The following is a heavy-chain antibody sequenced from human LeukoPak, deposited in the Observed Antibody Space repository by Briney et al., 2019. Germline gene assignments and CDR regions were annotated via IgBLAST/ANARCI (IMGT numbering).Heavy chain of an antibody. Sequence: PGRSLRLSCAASGFTFSSYGMHWVRQAPGKGLEWVAVIWYDGSNKYYADSVKGRFTISRDNSKNTLYLQMNSLRAEDTAVYYCARDLNGGIAVAGRTFDYWGQGTLVTVSS. J-gene: IGHJ4*02. D-gene: IGHD6-19*01. CDR1: GFTFSSYG. V-gene: IGHV3-33*01. CDR3: ARDLNGGIAVAGRTFDY. CDR2: IWYDGSNK.